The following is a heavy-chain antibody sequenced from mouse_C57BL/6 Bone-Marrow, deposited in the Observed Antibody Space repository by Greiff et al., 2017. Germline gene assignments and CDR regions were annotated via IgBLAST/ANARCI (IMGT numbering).Heavy chain of an antibody. Sequence: VQLQQPGAELVKPGASVTLSCKASGYTFTSYWMQWVKQRPGQGLEWIGEIDPSDSYTNYNQKFKGKATLTVDTSSSTAYMQLSSLTSEDSAVYYFARGEELTGNFDYWGQGTTLTVSS. D-gene: IGHD4-1*01. CDR3: ARGEELTGNFDY. J-gene: IGHJ2*01. CDR1: GYTFTSYW. V-gene: IGHV1-50*01. CDR2: IDPSDSYT.